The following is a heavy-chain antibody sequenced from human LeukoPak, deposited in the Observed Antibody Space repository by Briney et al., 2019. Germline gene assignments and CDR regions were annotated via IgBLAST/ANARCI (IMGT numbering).Heavy chain of an antibody. J-gene: IGHJ4*02. V-gene: IGHV4-61*02. D-gene: IGHD3-10*01. CDR1: GGSISSGNYY. CDR3: AENYYGSGSYYSEDRY. CDR2: IYTSGTT. Sequence: PSETLSLTCTVSGGSISSGNYYWSWIRQPAGKGLEWIGRIYTSGTTNYNPSLKSRVTISLNTSKNQFSLKLSSVTAADTAVYYCAENYYGSGSYYSEDRYWGQGTLVTVSS.